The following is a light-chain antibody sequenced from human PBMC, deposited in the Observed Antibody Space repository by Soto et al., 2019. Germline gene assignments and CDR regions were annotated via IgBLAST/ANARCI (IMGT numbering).Light chain of an antibody. CDR3: CSYGGSYNLV. J-gene: IGLJ2*01. Sequence: QSVLTQPRSVSGSPGQSVTISCTGTSSDVGSYEYVSWYQHRPGRAPQLIIFDVSKRPSGVPDRFSGSKSGNTASLTISGLQADDEADYYCCSYGGSYNLVFGGGTK. CDR2: DVS. CDR1: SSDVGSYEY. V-gene: IGLV2-11*01.